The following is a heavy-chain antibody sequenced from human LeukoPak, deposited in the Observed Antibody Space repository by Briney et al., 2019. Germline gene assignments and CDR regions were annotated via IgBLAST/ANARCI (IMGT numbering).Heavy chain of an antibody. D-gene: IGHD6-13*01. CDR1: GFTFRSYA. CDR2: ISGSGGST. Sequence: GSLGLFWSASGFTFRSYAMSLVRQAPGKGLEWVSAISGSGGSTYYADSVKGRFTISRDNSKNTLYLQMNSLRAEDTAVYYCAKDSSSWYYYGMDVWGQGTTVTVSS. V-gene: IGHV3-23*01. J-gene: IGHJ6*02. CDR3: AKDSSSWYYYGMDV.